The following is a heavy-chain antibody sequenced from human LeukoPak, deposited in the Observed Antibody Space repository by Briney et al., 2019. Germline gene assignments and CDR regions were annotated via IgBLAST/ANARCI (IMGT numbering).Heavy chain of an antibody. CDR3: ARGPGRAVAEGFDY. Sequence: SVKVSCKASGGTFSSYAISWVRPAPGQGFEWMGGIIPIFGTANYAQKFQGRVTITADEPTSTAYMELSSLRSEDTAVYYCARGPGRAVAEGFDYWGQGTLVTVSS. CDR1: GGTFSSYA. V-gene: IGHV1-69*13. D-gene: IGHD6-19*01. J-gene: IGHJ4*02. CDR2: IIPIFGTA.